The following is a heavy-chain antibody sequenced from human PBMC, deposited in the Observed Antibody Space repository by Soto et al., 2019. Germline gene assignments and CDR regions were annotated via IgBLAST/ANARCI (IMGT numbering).Heavy chain of an antibody. Sequence: GESLKISCKGSGYSFTSYWIGWVRQMPGKGLEWMGIIYPGDSDTRYSPSFQGQVTISADKSISTAYLQWSSLKASDTAMYYWAKKNNSSVYYLNYFDSGGREPLVTFP. J-gene: IGHJ4*02. V-gene: IGHV5-51*01. D-gene: IGHD3-22*01. CDR2: IYPGDSDT. CDR1: GYSFTSYW. CDR3: AKKNNSSVYYLNYFDS.